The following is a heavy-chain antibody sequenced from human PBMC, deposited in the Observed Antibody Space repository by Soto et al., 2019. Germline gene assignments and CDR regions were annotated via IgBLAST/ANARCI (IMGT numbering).Heavy chain of an antibody. D-gene: IGHD6-19*01. V-gene: IGHV4-59*01. CDR2: IYYSGST. CDR3: ARDGLYSSGWYGYWFDP. J-gene: IGHJ5*02. Sequence: PSETLSLTCTVSGGSISSYYWSWIRQPPGKGLEWIGYIYYSGSTNYNPSLKSRVTISVDTSKNQFSLKLSSVTAADTAVYYCARDGLYSSGWYGYWFDPWGQGTLVTVSS. CDR1: GGSISSYY.